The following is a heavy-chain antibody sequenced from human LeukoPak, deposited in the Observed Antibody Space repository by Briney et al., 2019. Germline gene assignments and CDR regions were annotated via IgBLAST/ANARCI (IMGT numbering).Heavy chain of an antibody. CDR3: ARGGNYYGSGSYFSDYYYMDV. D-gene: IGHD3-10*01. CDR2: VTTGRGET. Sequence: ASVKVSCKASGYTFTDYALHWVRQAPGQSLEWMGWVTTGRGETRYSQEFQRRITFTRDTSASTVYMDLSDLRSEDTAVYYCARGGNYYGSGSYFSDYYYMDVWGKGTTVTVSS. V-gene: IGHV1-3*03. CDR1: GYTFTDYA. J-gene: IGHJ6*03.